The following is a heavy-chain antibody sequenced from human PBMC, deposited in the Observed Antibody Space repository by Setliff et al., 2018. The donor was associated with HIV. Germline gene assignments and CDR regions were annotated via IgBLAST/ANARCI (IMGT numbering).Heavy chain of an antibody. CDR1: GGSIGGYS. V-gene: IGHV4-4*09. CDR3: ARGNNDLESFDY. D-gene: IGHD3-3*01. CDR2: IYPSTSA. J-gene: IGHJ4*02. Sequence: PSETLSLTCSVSGGSIGGYSWGWIRQSPGKGLEWIGYIYPSTSANYNPSLKSRVRMSVDTSKNQFSLKLTSVTASDTAVYYCARGNNDLESFDYWGQGALVTVSS.